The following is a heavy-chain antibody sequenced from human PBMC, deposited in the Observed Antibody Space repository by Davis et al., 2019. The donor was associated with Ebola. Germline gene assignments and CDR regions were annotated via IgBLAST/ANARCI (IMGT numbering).Heavy chain of an antibody. CDR2: IIPIFGTA. Sequence: PVKVSCKASGGTFSSYAISWVRQAPGQGLEWMGGIIPIFGTANYAQKFQGRVTITADKSTSTAYMELSSLRSEDTAVYYCARASALYNWFDPWGQGTLVTVSS. V-gene: IGHV1-69*06. CDR1: GGTFSSYA. CDR3: ARASALYNWFDP. J-gene: IGHJ5*02. D-gene: IGHD2-2*01.